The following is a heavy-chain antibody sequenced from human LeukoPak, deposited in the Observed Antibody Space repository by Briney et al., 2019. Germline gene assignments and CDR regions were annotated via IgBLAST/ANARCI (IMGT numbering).Heavy chain of an antibody. Sequence: GASVKVSCKASGYTFTGYYMHWVRQAPGQGLEWMGWINPNNGGTNYAQRSQGRVTMTRDTSISTAYMELSSLTSDDTAVYYCARDAGYSSSWFDYWGQGTLVTVPS. D-gene: IGHD6-13*01. J-gene: IGHJ4*02. CDR3: ARDAGYSSSWFDY. CDR1: GYTFTGYY. V-gene: IGHV1-2*02. CDR2: INPNNGGT.